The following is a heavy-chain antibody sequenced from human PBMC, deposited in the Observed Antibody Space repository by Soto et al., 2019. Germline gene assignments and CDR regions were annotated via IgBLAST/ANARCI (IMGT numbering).Heavy chain of an antibody. Sequence: QVQLVQSGAEVKKPGASVKVSCKASGYTFTNYGINWVRQAPGQGLEWMGWISAYNGNTNYAQKLRGRVTMTTDTSTSTAYMQLRTLRSDDTAVYYCARFGAAAGTLAAFDIWGQGTMVTVSS. CDR2: ISAYNGNT. D-gene: IGHD6-13*01. V-gene: IGHV1-18*04. CDR1: GYTFTNYG. CDR3: ARFGAAAGTLAAFDI. J-gene: IGHJ3*02.